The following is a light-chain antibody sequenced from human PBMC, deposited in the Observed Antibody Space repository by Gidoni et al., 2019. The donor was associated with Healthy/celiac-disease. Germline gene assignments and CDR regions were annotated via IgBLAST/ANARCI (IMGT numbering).Light chain of an antibody. CDR3: QAWDSSTVV. Sequence: SYELTQPPSVSVSPGQTASITCSGDKLGDKYACWYQQKPGQSPVLVIYQHSKRPSGIPERFSGSNSGNTATLPISGTQAMDEADYYCQAWDSSTVVFGGGTKLTVL. J-gene: IGLJ2*01. CDR2: QHS. V-gene: IGLV3-1*01. CDR1: KLGDKY.